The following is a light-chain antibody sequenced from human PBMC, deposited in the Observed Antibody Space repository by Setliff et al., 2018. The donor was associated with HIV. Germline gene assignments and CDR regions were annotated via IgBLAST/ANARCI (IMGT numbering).Light chain of an antibody. CDR3: SSYAGSNNV. J-gene: IGLJ1*01. V-gene: IGLV2-8*01. CDR1: SSDVGGYNY. Sequence: ALARPPSASGSPGQSVTISCTGTSSDVGGYNYVSWYQQHPGKAPKLMIYEVSKRPSGVPDRFSGSKSGNTASLTVSGLQAEDEADYYCSSYAGSNNVFGTGTKVTVL. CDR2: EVS.